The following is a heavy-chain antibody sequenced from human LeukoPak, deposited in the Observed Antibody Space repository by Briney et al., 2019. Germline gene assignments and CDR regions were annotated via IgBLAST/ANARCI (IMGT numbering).Heavy chain of an antibody. CDR2: INPNSGGT. V-gene: IGHV1-2*06. J-gene: IGHJ6*02. Sequence: ASVKVSCKASGYTFTGYYMHWVRQAPGQGLEWMGRINPNSGGTNYAQKFQGRVTMTRDTSISTAYMELSRLRSDDTAVYYCARGAAVHYYYYGMDVWGQGTTVTVSS. CDR3: ARGAAVHYYYYGMDV. CDR1: GYTFTGYY. D-gene: IGHD6-13*01.